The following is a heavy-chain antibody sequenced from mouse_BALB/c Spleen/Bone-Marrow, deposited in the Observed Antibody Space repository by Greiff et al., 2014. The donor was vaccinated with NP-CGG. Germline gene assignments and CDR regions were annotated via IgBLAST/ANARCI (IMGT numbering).Heavy chain of an antibody. V-gene: IGHV14-3*02. J-gene: IGHJ3*01. Sequence: EVQLQQSGAELVKPGASVKLSCTASGFNIKDTYMHWVKQRPEQGLEWIGRIDPANGNTKYDPKFQGKATITADTSSTTAYLQLSSLTPEDTAVYYCASYYYGSSLFAYWGQGTLVTVSA. CDR3: ASYYYGSSLFAY. D-gene: IGHD1-1*01. CDR2: IDPANGNT. CDR1: GFNIKDTY.